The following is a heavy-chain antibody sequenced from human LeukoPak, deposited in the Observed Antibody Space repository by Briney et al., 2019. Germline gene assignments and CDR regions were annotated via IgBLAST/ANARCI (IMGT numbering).Heavy chain of an antibody. CDR3: ARAVYYSNYLGY. CDR2: INSDGSST. J-gene: IGHJ4*01. D-gene: IGHD3-10*01. Sequence: GGSLRLSCAASGFTFSSYWMHWVRQAPGKGLVWVSRINSDGSSTNYADSVKGRFTISRDNAKNTLYLQMNSLRTEDTAMYYCARAVYYSNYLGYWGQGTLVTVSS. V-gene: IGHV3-74*01. CDR1: GFTFSSYW.